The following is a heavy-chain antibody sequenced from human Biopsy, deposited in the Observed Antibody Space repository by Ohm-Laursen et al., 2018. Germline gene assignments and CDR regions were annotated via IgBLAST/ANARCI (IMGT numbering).Heavy chain of an antibody. V-gene: IGHV1-2*02. Sequence: ASVKVSCKASGYTFTGQYLHWVRQVPGQGLEWMGWINPHSGTTKFAQDFQGRVTMTRDTYITTACMELRRLRSADKAVYYCAKGQDLRGGAEYFQHWGQGALVTVSS. D-gene: IGHD2-15*01. CDR2: INPHSGTT. CDR1: GYTFTGQY. J-gene: IGHJ1*01. CDR3: AKGQDLRGGAEYFQH.